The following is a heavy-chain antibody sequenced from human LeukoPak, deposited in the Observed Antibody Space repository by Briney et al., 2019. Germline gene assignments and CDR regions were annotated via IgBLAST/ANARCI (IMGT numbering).Heavy chain of an antibody. CDR2: IYHSGST. Sequence: PSETLSLTCIVSGYSISSVYYWGWIRQPPGKGLEWIGSIYHSGSTYYNPSLKSRVTISVDTSKNQFSLKLSSVTAADTAVYYCAREAHSLGEIVVVVAAQASYYYMDVWGKGTTVTVSS. D-gene: IGHD2-15*01. V-gene: IGHV4-38-2*02. CDR3: AREAHSLGEIVVVVAAQASYYYMDV. J-gene: IGHJ6*03. CDR1: GYSISSVYY.